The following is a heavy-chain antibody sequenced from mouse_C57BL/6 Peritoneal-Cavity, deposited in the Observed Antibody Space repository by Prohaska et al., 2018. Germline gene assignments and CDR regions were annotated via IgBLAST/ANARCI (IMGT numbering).Heavy chain of an antibody. CDR2: INPYNGGT. Sequence: HGKSLEWIGVINPYNGGTSYNQKFKGKATLTVDKSSSTAYMELNSLTSEDSAVYYCASYYGSSHFDYWGQGTTLTVSS. J-gene: IGHJ2*01. D-gene: IGHD1-1*01. V-gene: IGHV1-19*01. CDR3: ASYYGSSHFDY.